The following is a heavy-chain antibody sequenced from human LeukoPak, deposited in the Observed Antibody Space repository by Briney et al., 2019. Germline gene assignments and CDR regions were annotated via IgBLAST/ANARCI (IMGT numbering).Heavy chain of an antibody. V-gene: IGHV4-39*01. CDR1: GGSISSSSYY. CDR2: IYYSGSTYCDPGST. Sequence: SSETLSLTCTVSGGSISSSSYYWGWIRQPPGKGLEWIGNIYYSGSTYCDPGSTYYNPSLKSRVTISVDTSKNQFSLKLSSVTAADTAVYYCARLVPLNCDSSGYTDFWGQGTLVTVSS. CDR3: ARLVPLNCDSSGYTDF. J-gene: IGHJ4*02. D-gene: IGHD3-22*01.